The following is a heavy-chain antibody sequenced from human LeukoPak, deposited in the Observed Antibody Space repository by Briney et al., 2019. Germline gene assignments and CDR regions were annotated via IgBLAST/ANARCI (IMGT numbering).Heavy chain of an antibody. CDR1: GFTSTSYA. D-gene: IGHD3-10*01. Sequence: GRSLRLSCAASGFTSTSYAMHWVRQAPGKGLEWVAVVSYDGSNKYYADSVKGRFTISRDNSKNTLYLQMNSLRAEDTAVYYCARALGGFGEHYFDYWGQGTLVTVSS. J-gene: IGHJ4*02. V-gene: IGHV3-30-3*01. CDR2: VSYDGSNK. CDR3: ARALGGFGEHYFDY.